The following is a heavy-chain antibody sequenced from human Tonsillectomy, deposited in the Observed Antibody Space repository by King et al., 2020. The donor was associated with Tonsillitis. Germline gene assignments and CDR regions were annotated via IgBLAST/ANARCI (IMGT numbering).Heavy chain of an antibody. CDR1: GGRFDSYG. Sequence: QLVQSGAEVKKPGSSVKVSCKASGGRFDSYGVSWVRQAPGQGLEWMGGIIPMTGKVSHAQKFQDRVTIAADESTATAYLELNSLRSDDTAVYYCAGLGTASWYFDLWGRGTLVSVSS. CDR3: AGLGTASWYFDL. V-gene: IGHV1-69*01. D-gene: IGHD7-27*01. CDR2: IIPMTGKV. J-gene: IGHJ2*01.